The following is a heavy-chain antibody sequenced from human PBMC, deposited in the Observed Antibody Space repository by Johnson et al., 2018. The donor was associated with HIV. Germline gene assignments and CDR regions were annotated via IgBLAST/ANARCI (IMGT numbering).Heavy chain of an antibody. Sequence: QVQLVESGGGLVRPGGSLRLSCAASGFTFSDYYMSWIRQAPGKGLEWVSYISNSGSIIYYADSVKGRFTISRDNGKNLLFLQMNSLRAEDTAVYYCARDLIKVSRLYAFDIWGQGTMVTVSS. D-gene: IGHD3-10*01. J-gene: IGHJ3*02. CDR1: GFTFSDYY. CDR3: ARDLIKVSRLYAFDI. CDR2: ISNSGSII. V-gene: IGHV3-11*04.